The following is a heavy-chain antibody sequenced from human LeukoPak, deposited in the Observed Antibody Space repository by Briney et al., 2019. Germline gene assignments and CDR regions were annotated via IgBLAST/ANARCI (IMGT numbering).Heavy chain of an antibody. CDR1: GFTFSTYS. J-gene: IGHJ3*02. Sequence: GGSLRLSCAASGFTFSTYSINWVRQAPGKGLEWVSSISTSGSYIYYADSVKGRFTISRDNAKNSLYLQMNSLRAEDTAVYYCARDLACSGGSCYGAFDIWGQGTMVTVSS. V-gene: IGHV3-21*01. D-gene: IGHD2-15*01. CDR2: ISTSGSYI. CDR3: ARDLACSGGSCYGAFDI.